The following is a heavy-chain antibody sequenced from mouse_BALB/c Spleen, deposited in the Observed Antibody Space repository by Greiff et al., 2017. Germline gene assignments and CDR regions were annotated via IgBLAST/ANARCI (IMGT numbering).Heavy chain of an antibody. V-gene: IGHV3-8*02. Sequence: EVKVVESGPSLVKPSQTLSLTCSVTGDSITSGYWNWIRKFPGNKLEYMGYISYSGSTYYNPSLKSRISITRDTSKNQYYLQLNSVTTEDTATYYCARYDGTLYYYAMDYWGQGTSVTVSS. D-gene: IGHD3-3*01. CDR3: ARYDGTLYYYAMDY. J-gene: IGHJ4*01. CDR2: ISYSGST. CDR1: GDSITSGY.